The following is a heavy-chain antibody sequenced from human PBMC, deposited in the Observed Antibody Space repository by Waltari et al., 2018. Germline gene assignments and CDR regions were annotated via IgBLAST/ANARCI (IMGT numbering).Heavy chain of an antibody. CDR1: GFTFTLYW. J-gene: IGHJ3*01. Sequence: EVQLVDSGGGLVQPGGSLRLSCAASGFTFTLYWMSWVRQAPGKGREWRANIKQDGSAKYYVDSLKGRFTISRDNAKNSLYLQMNSLTAEDTAVYYCARTIGGGAFDLWGQGTMVTVSS. CDR2: IKQDGSAK. V-gene: IGHV3-7*01. D-gene: IGHD3-9*01. CDR3: ARTIGGGAFDL.